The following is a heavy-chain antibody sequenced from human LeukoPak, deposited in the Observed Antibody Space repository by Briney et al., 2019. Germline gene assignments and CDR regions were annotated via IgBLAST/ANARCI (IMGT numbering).Heavy chain of an antibody. Sequence: GGSLRLSCVASGLNFYDSAMHWVRQAPGKGLEWVSLISADGGSTFSADSVKGRFGISRDNSKNSLYLQMNSLRSEDTAMYYCAKESGKFDYWGQGTLVAVSS. V-gene: IGHV3-43*02. CDR3: AKESGKFDY. CDR2: ISADGGST. J-gene: IGHJ4*02. CDR1: GLNFYDSA.